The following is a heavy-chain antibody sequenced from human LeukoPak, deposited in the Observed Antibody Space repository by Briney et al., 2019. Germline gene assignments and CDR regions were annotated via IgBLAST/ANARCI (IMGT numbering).Heavy chain of an antibody. CDR2: IYPGDSDT. CDR1: GYSFTSYW. V-gene: IGHV5-51*01. Sequence: GESLKISCKGSGYSFTSYWIGWVRQMPGKGLEWMGIIYPGDSDTRYSPSFQGQVTISADKSISTAYLQWSSLKASDTAMYYCARHSMRGFIGYSYGYGYWGQGTLVTVSS. J-gene: IGHJ4*02. D-gene: IGHD5-18*01. CDR3: ARHSMRGFIGYSYGYGY.